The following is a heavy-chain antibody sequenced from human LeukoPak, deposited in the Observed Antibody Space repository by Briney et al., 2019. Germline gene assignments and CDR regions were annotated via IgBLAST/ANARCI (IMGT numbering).Heavy chain of an antibody. J-gene: IGHJ6*02. V-gene: IGHV1-69*04. D-gene: IGHD3-16*01. CDR1: GGTFSSYA. CDR3: ARARGTYYYYGMDV. Sequence: GASVKVSCKASGGTFSSYAISWVRQAPGQGLAWMGRIIPILGIANYAQKSQDRVTITADKSTSTAYMELSSLRSEDTAVYYCARARGTYYYYGMDVWGQGTTVTVSS. CDR2: IIPILGIA.